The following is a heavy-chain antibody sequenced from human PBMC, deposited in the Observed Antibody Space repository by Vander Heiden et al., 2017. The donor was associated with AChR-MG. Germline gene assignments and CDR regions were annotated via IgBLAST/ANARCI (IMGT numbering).Heavy chain of an antibody. CDR3: AKAHFYYDSSGYYNDY. D-gene: IGHD3-22*01. CDR2: ISVSGGST. Sequence: EVQLLESGGGLVQPGGSLRLSCAASGFPFSSYAMSWVRQAPGKGLEWVSAISVSGGSTYYADSVKGRFTISRDNSKNTLYLQMNSLRAEDTAVYYCAKAHFYYDSSGYYNDYWGQGTLVTVSS. V-gene: IGHV3-23*01. CDR1: GFPFSSYA. J-gene: IGHJ4*02.